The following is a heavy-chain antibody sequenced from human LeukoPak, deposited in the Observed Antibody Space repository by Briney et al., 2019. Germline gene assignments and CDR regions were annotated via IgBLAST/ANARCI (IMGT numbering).Heavy chain of an antibody. CDR3: ARCGGQLNWFDP. D-gene: IGHD2-2*01. J-gene: IGHJ5*02. V-gene: IGHV4-59*08. CDR1: GGSISSYY. Sequence: SETLSLTCTVSGGSISSYYWSWIRQPPGKGLEWIGYIYYSGSTYYNPSLKSRVTISVDTSKNQFSLKLNSVTAADSAVYYCARCGGQLNWFDPWGQGTLVTVSS. CDR2: IYYSGST.